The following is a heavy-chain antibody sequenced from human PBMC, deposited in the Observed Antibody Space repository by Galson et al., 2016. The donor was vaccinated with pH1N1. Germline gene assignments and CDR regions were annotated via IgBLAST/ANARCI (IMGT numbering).Heavy chain of an antibody. V-gene: IGHV1-46*01. J-gene: IGHJ4*02. D-gene: IGHD4-11*01. CDR3: AQYSSSSGGPA. CDR2: IDPRYDTT. Sequence: SCKAPKSTFTKYYIHWVRQAPGQGLEWMGIIDPRYDTTTYSQRFQGRVVLTRDTSTSTVYMEVSSLTSEDTAIYYCAQYSSSSGGPAWGQGTLVTVSS. CDR1: KSTFTKYY.